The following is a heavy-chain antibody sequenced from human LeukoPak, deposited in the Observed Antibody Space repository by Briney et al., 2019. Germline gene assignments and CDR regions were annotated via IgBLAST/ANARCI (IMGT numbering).Heavy chain of an antibody. CDR2: ISSSSSYI. D-gene: IGHD3-22*01. CDR1: GFTFSSYS. V-gene: IGHV3-21*01. Sequence: PGGSLRLSCAASGFTFSSYSMNWVRQAPGKGLEWVSSISSSSSYIYYADSVKGRFTISRDNAKNSLYLQMNSLRAKDTAVYYCARDSSYYYGSSGYAHDYWGQGTLVTVSS. J-gene: IGHJ4*02. CDR3: ARDSSYYYGSSGYAHDY.